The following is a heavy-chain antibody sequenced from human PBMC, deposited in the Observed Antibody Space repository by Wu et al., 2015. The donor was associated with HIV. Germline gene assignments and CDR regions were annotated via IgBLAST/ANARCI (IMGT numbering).Heavy chain of an antibody. V-gene: IGHV1-18*01. Sequence: QVQLVQSGAEVKKPGASVKVSCKASGYTFTSYGISWVRQAPGQGLEWMGWISAYNGNTNYAQKLQGRVTMTTDTSTSTAYMELRSLRSDDTAVYYCARDEAYYDSSGYYFQFDYWGQGTLVTVSS. D-gene: IGHD3-22*01. J-gene: IGHJ4*02. CDR1: GYTFTSYG. CDR2: ISAYNGNT. CDR3: ARDEAYYDSSGYYFQFDY.